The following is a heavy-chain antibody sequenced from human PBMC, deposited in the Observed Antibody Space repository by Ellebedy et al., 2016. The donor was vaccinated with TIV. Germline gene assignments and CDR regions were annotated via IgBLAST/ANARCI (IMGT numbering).Heavy chain of an antibody. CDR1: GFSFRSYW. Sequence: GGSLRLSCAASGFSFRSYWMSWVRQAPVKGLEWVASIRQDGNEKDYVDSVKGRFTISRDNGKNSLDLKMNSLRAEDTAVYYCAREGAYGDYSQVSFPFDPWGQGTLVTVSS. CDR3: AREGAYGDYSQVSFPFDP. CDR2: IRQDGNEK. D-gene: IGHD4-17*01. J-gene: IGHJ5*02. V-gene: IGHV3-7*01.